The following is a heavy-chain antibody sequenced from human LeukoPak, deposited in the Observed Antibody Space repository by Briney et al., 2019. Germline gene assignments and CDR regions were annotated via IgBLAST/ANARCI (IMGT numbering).Heavy chain of an antibody. D-gene: IGHD5-24*01. J-gene: IGHJ6*03. Sequence: ASVEVSCKASGGTFSSYAISWVRQAPGQGLEWMGGIIPIFGTANYAQKFQGRVTITADESTSTAYMELSSLRSEDTAVYYCARALRERYYYYYMDVWGKGTTVTVSS. CDR3: ARALRERYYYYYMDV. V-gene: IGHV1-69*13. CDR1: GGTFSSYA. CDR2: IIPIFGTA.